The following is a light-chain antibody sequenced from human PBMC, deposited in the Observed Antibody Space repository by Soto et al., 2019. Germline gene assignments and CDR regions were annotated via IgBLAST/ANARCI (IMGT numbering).Light chain of an antibody. CDR1: SSDVGAYDF. CDR3: CSYTSSSTRV. J-gene: IGLJ1*01. CDR2: EVS. Sequence: QSALTQPASVSGSPGQSITISCTGTSSDVGAYDFVSWYQQHPDKAPKFMIYEVSNRPSGVSNRFSGSKSVNTATLTISGLQAEDEADYYCCSYTSSSTRVFGTGTKVTVL. V-gene: IGLV2-14*03.